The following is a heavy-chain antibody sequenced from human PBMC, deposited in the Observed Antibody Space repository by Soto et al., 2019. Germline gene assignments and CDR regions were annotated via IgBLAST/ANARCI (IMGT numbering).Heavy chain of an antibody. CDR3: ARDAIRGSAAMKTY. CDR1: GFTFNNYG. V-gene: IGHV3-21*04. Sequence: PGGSLRLSCVVSGFTFNNYGINWVRQAPGKGLEWVSTVSKSDYTYYSDSVKGRFTISRDNAKNTVSLQMNTLRAEDTAVYYCARDAIRGSAAMKTYWGLGTLVTVSS. CDR2: VSKSDYT. J-gene: IGHJ4*02.